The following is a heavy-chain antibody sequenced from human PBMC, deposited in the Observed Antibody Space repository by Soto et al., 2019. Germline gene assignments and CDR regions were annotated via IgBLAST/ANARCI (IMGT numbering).Heavy chain of an antibody. D-gene: IGHD3-10*01. J-gene: IGHJ4*02. V-gene: IGHV1-69*02. CDR3: ATNYGSGSTHFDY. Sequence: QVQLVQSGAEVKKPGSSVRVSCTASGDTFSFYTISWVRQAPGQGLEWMGRIIPMLGMADYPQKFQGRVTISADKSTSTAYMLLSSLRSDDTAVYFCATNYGSGSTHFDYWGQGTLVTVSS. CDR1: GDTFSFYT. CDR2: IIPMLGMA.